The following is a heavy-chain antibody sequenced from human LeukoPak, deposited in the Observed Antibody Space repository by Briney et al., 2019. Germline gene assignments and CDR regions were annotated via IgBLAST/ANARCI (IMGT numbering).Heavy chain of an antibody. J-gene: IGHJ4*02. D-gene: IGHD3-22*01. V-gene: IGHV3-23*01. CDR1: GFTLSSYA. CDR2: IDSSGGST. CDR3: AKDGIGAWYYDSSGFQSD. Sequence: GGSLRLSCVASGFTLSSYAMCWVRQAPGKGLEWVSTIDSSGGSTYYADSVEGRFTISRDNSKNTLYLQMNSLRAEDTAVYYCAKDGIGAWYYDSSGFQSDWGQGTLVTVSS.